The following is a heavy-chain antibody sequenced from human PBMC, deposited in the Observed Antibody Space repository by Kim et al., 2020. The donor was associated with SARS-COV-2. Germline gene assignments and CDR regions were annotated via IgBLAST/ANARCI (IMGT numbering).Heavy chain of an antibody. Sequence: SETLSLTCTVSGGSISSYYWSWIRQPPGKGLEWIGYIYYSGSTNYNPSLKSRVTISVDTSKNQFSLKLSSVTAADTAVYYCARDRRVGYSYGLLDYWGQGTLVTVSS. CDR3: ARDRRVGYSYGLLDY. D-gene: IGHD5-18*01. CDR2: IYYSGST. CDR1: GGSISSYY. V-gene: IGHV4-59*01. J-gene: IGHJ4*02.